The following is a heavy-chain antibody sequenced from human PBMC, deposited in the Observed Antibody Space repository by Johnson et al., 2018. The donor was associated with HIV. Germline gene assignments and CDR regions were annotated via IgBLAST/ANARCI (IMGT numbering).Heavy chain of an antibody. Sequence: QEQLVESGGGLVKPGGSLRLSCAASGITFSDYYMSWIRQAPGKGLEWVSYISGSGSTLYYADSVKGRFTISRDNAKNSLYLQMNSLRAEDTAVYYCARDRGYSGSYFGAFDIWGQGTMVTVSS. J-gene: IGHJ3*02. D-gene: IGHD1-26*01. CDR1: GITFSDYY. V-gene: IGHV3-11*04. CDR2: ISGSGSTL. CDR3: ARDRGYSGSYFGAFDI.